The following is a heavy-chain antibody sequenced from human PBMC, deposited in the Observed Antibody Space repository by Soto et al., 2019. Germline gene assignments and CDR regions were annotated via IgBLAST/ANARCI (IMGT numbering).Heavy chain of an antibody. D-gene: IGHD1-1*01. Sequence: TSETLSLTCAVYGGSFSGYYWSWIRQPPGKGLEWIGEINHSGSTNYNPSLKSRVTISVDTSKNQFSLKLSSVTAADTAVYYCARGSLAWTAFVIWGQGTMVTVSS. J-gene: IGHJ3*02. CDR3: ARGSLAWTAFVI. CDR1: GGSFSGYY. V-gene: IGHV4-34*01. CDR2: INHSGST.